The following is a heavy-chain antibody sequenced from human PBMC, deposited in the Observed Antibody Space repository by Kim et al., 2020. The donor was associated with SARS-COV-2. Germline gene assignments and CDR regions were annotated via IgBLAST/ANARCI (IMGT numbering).Heavy chain of an antibody. J-gene: IGHJ4*02. V-gene: IGHV3-23*01. CDR1: GFTFSSYT. CDR3: AKVTGTTSGAKGRFDY. CDR2: ISSRDFNT. D-gene: IGHD1-1*01. Sequence: GGSLRLSCAASGFTFSSYTMSWVRQAAGKGLEWVSSISSRDFNTYYAGSVMGRFTVSRDNPQNKVYLQMNNLRADDTAVYFCAKVTGTTSGAKGRFDYWGRGTLVTVSS.